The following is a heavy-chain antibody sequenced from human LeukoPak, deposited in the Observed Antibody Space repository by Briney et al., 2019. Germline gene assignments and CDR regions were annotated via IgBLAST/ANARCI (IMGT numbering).Heavy chain of an antibody. CDR1: GFAFSSSW. D-gene: IGHD3-16*02. CDR3: TLAGNYRFDY. J-gene: IGHJ4*02. V-gene: IGHV3-74*01. CDR2: MNSGGTTT. Sequence: PGGSLRLSCAGSGFAFSSSWMHWVRQTPGKGLVWVSRMNSGGTTTDYADSVKGRFTISRDNARNTLYLQLNSLTVEDTAVYYCTLAGNYRFDYWGQGTLVTVSS.